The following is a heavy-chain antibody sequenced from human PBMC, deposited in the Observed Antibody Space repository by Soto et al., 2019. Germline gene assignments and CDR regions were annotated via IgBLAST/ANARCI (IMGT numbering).Heavy chain of an antibody. CDR2: ISSTSDYV. V-gene: IGHV3-21*06. J-gene: IGHJ4*02. Sequence: PGGSLRLSCAASGFTFSSCSMNWVRQAPGKGPEWVSSISSTSDYVAYADSVKGRFTISRDNIKNSLYLQMNSLRAEDTAVYYCARDPAGFVPRISDYSGQVPPVTVSS. CDR3: ARDPAGFVPRISDY. D-gene: IGHD2-21*01. CDR1: GFTFSSCS.